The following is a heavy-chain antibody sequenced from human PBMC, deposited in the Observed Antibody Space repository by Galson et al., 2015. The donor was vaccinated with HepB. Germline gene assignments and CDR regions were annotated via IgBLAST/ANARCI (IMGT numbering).Heavy chain of an antibody. CDR1: GSRFTSYW. D-gene: IGHD6-13*01. CDR2: IYPGDSDT. Sequence: QSGAEVTKPGESLKISCKGSGSRFTSYWIGWVRQMPGKGLEWMGIIYPGDSDTRYSPFFQGQVTTSADKSISTAYLQWSSLKASDTAMYYCARLTVGSSWSLAEYFQHWGQGTLVTVSS. J-gene: IGHJ1*01. V-gene: IGHV5-51*03. CDR3: ARLTVGSSWSLAEYFQH.